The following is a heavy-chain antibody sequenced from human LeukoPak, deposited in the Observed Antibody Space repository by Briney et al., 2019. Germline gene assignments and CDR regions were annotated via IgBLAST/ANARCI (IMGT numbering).Heavy chain of an antibody. D-gene: IGHD5-18*01. Sequence: GGSLRLSCAASGFTFSSYAMSWVRQAPGKGLEWVSAISGSGGSTYYADSVKGRFTISRDNSKNTLYLQMNSLRAEDTAVYYRAKVPPADTAMDTFDYWGQGTLVTVSS. CDR3: AKVPPADTAMDTFDY. J-gene: IGHJ4*02. CDR1: GFTFSSYA. V-gene: IGHV3-23*01. CDR2: ISGSGGST.